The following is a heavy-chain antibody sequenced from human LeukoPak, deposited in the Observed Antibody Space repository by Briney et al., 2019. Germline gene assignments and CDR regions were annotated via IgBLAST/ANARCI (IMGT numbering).Heavy chain of an antibody. V-gene: IGHV4-59*01. CDR3: ARDPGGDRPFDY. J-gene: IGHJ4*02. CDR1: GGSISSYY. Sequence: SETLSLTCTVSGGSISSYYWSWIRQPPGKGLEWIGYIYYSGSTNYNPSLKSRVTISVDTSKNQFSLKLSSVTAADTAVYYCARDPGGDRPFDYWGQGTLVTVSS. CDR2: IYYSGST. D-gene: IGHD2-21*02.